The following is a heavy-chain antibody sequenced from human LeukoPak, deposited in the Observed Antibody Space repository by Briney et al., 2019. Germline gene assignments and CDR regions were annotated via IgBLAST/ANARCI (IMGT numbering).Heavy chain of an antibody. Sequence: ASVKVSCKASGYTFTSYDINWVRQATGQGLEWMGWMNPNSGNTGYAQKFQGRVTMTRNTSISTAYMELSSLRSEDAAVYYCARGRYFDWLIQYYFDYWGQGTLVTVSS. J-gene: IGHJ4*02. V-gene: IGHV1-8*01. D-gene: IGHD3-9*01. CDR3: ARGRYFDWLIQYYFDY. CDR1: GYTFTSYD. CDR2: MNPNSGNT.